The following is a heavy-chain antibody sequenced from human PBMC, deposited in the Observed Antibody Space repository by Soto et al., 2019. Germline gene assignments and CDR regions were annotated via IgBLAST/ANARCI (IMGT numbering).Heavy chain of an antibody. CDR1: GGTFRTSA. D-gene: IGHD3-3*02. V-gene: IGHV1-69*12. Sequence: QVQLVQSGAEVKKPGSSVKVSCKTSGGTFRTSAISWVRQAPGQGLEWMGGIMPVFPTPDYAQKFQGRVTITADESTSTAYMEPSSLRSADTAVYYCARDKDRQQLGGNYYYIMDVWGQGTKVTVSS. CDR3: ARDKDRQQLGGNYYYIMDV. CDR2: IMPVFPTP. J-gene: IGHJ6*01.